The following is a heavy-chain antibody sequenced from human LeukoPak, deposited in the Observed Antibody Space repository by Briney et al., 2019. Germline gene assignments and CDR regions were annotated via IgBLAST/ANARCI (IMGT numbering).Heavy chain of an antibody. Sequence: GRSLRLSCAASGFTFSSYAMHWVRQAPGKGLEWVAVMSYDGSNKYYADSVKGRFTISRDNSKNTLYLQMNSLRAEDTAVYYCARDLGYCSGGSCYSGGYWGQGTLVTVSS. CDR1: GFTFSSYA. D-gene: IGHD2-15*01. CDR2: MSYDGSNK. CDR3: ARDLGYCSGGSCYSGGY. J-gene: IGHJ4*02. V-gene: IGHV3-30*04.